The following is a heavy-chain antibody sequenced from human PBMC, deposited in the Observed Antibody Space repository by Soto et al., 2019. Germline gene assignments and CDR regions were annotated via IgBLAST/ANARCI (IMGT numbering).Heavy chain of an antibody. CDR1: GGTFTNYV. Sequence: QVQLVQPGAEVNKPGSSVKVSCEASGGTFTNYVISWVRQAPGQGLEWMGGIMPIFGTANYAQKFKGRVTITADESTSTAYMELRSLRSEDTAMYYCAGGGIRKDGYNYDGFDFWGQGTMVTVSS. D-gene: IGHD1-1*01. CDR3: AGGGIRKDGYNYDGFDF. CDR2: IMPIFGTA. V-gene: IGHV1-69*01. J-gene: IGHJ3*01.